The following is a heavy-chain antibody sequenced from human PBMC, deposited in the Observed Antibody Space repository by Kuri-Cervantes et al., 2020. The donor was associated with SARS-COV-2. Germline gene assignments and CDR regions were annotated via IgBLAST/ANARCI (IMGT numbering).Heavy chain of an antibody. J-gene: IGHJ4*02. CDR2: IDWDDDK. Sequence: SGPTLVPPTQTLTLTCTFSGFSLSTSGMCVSWIRQPPGKALEWLALIDWDDDKYYNASLKPRLTISKDTSKNQVVLTMTNMDPVDTATYYCARVSRPVTGPSGYCLDSWGQGTLVTVSS. CDR1: GFSLSTSGMC. CDR3: ARVSRPVTGPSGYCLDS. V-gene: IGHV2-70*13. D-gene: IGHD6-19*01.